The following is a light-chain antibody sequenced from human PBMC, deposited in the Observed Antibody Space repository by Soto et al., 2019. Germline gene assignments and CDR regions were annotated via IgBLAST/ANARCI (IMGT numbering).Light chain of an antibody. J-gene: IGLJ1*01. V-gene: IGLV2-14*01. CDR2: EIS. CDR1: SSDIGYGY. Sequence: QSALTQPASVSGSPGQSITISCTGTSSDIGYGYVSWYQQHPGKAPKVMIYEISNRPSGVSSRFSGSKSVNTASLTISGRQAEDEADYYCSAYTSSSTFVFGSGTKLTVL. CDR3: SAYTSSSTFV.